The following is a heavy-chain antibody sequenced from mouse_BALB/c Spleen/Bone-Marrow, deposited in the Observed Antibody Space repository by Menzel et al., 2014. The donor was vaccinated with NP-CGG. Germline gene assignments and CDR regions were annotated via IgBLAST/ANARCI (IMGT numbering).Heavy chain of an antibody. J-gene: IGHJ4*01. CDR2: INPSNGRT. CDR3: ARLIYGSSYIVDF. CDR1: GYTFTGYW. D-gene: IGHD1-1*01. V-gene: IGHV1S81*02. Sequence: VQVVESGAELVKPGASVKLSCKASGYTFTGYWMHWVKQSPGQGLEWIGEINPSNGRTNYNEKFKSMATLTVDKSSSTAFMQLSSLTTEDAAVFYCARLIYGSSYIVDFWGQGTSVTVSS.